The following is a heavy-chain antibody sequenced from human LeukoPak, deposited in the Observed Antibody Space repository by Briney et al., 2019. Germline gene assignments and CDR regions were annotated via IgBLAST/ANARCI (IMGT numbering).Heavy chain of an antibody. D-gene: IGHD6-13*01. V-gene: IGHV3-66*01. CDR2: IYSGGST. J-gene: IGHJ4*02. CDR1: GFTVSSNY. CDR3: ARDEGIAAAGTPYYFDY. Sequence: GGSLRLSCAASGFTVSSNYMSWVRQAPGKGLEWVSVIYSGGSTYYADSVKGRFTISRDNSKNTLYLQMNSLRAEDTAVYYCARDEGIAAAGTPYYFDYWGQGTLVPVSS.